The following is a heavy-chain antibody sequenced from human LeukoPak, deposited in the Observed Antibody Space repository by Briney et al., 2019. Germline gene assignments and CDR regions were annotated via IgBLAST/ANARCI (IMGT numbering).Heavy chain of an antibody. Sequence: GGSLRLSXAASGFTFSSYAMSWVRQAPGKGLEWVSATSGSGGSTYYADSVKGRFTISRDNSKNTLYLQMNSLRAEDTAVYYCAKDGYSSGVDYWGQGTLVTVSS. CDR3: AKDGYSSGVDY. CDR2: TSGSGGST. J-gene: IGHJ4*02. D-gene: IGHD6-19*01. V-gene: IGHV3-23*01. CDR1: GFTFSSYA.